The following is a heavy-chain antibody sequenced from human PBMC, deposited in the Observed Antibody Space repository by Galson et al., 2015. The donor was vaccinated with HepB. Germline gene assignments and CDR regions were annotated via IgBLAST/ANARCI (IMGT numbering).Heavy chain of an antibody. CDR1: GGSISSYY. J-gene: IGHJ6*03. D-gene: IGHD2-15*01. V-gene: IGHV4-4*07. CDR2: IYTSGST. Sequence: ETLSLTCTVSGGSISSYYWSWIRQPAGKGLEWIGRIYTSGSTNYNPSLKSRVTMSVDTSKNQFSLKLSSVTAADTAVYYCARGVVVAATYYYYYYYMDVWGKGTTVTVSS. CDR3: ARGVVVAATYYYYYYYMDV.